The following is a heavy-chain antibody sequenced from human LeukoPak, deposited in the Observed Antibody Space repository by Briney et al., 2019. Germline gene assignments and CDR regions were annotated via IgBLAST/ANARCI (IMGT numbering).Heavy chain of an antibody. J-gene: IGHJ4*02. V-gene: IGHV3-43D*03. D-gene: IGHD6-19*01. CDR2: ISWDGGST. CDR3: AKAPIGVSGWPPDY. CDR1: GFTFDDYA. Sequence: PGGSLRLSCAASGFTFDDYAMHWVRQAPGKGLEWVSLISWDGGSTYYADSVKGRFTISRDNSKNSLYLQMNSLRAEDTALYYCAKAPIGVSGWPPDYWGQGTLVTVSS.